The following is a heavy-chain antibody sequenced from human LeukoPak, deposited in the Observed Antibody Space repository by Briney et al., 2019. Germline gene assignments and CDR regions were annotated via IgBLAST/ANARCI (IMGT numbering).Heavy chain of an antibody. Sequence: SETLSLTCAVYGGSFSGYYWNWIRQPPGKTLEWIGYTYYSGRTNYNPSLKSRVTISLDTSKNQFSLRLTSVTAADTAVYYCALRRLTSAQIIEDNWFDPWGQGTLVTVSS. D-gene: IGHD2/OR15-2a*01. CDR3: ALRRLTSAQIIEDNWFDP. CDR2: TYYSGRT. CDR1: GGSFSGYY. J-gene: IGHJ5*02. V-gene: IGHV4-59*01.